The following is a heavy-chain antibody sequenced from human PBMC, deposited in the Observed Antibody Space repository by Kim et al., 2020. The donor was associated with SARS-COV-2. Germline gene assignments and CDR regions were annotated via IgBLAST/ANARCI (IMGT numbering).Heavy chain of an antibody. CDR1: GFTVSSNY. CDR2: IYCGGST. J-gene: IGHJ4*02. CDR3: ARDKVGAAAGTDY. D-gene: IGHD6-13*01. V-gene: IGHV3-66*01. Sequence: GGSLRLSCAASGFTVSSNYMSWVRRAPGKGLEWVSLIYCGGSTYYADSVKGRFTISRDNSKNTLYLQMNSLRAEDTAVYYCARDKVGAAAGTDYWGQGTLVTVSS.